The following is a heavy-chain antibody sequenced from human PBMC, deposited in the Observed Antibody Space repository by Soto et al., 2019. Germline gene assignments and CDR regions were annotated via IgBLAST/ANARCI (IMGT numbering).Heavy chain of an antibody. CDR3: AKAMVATYPLSDY. CDR1: VFPFSGHS. Sequence: GGSLRLSCLASVFPFSGHSMVWVRQAPGKGLEWVSAISGSGSSTYYADSVKGRFTISRDNSKNTLYLQMNSLRAEDTAVYYCAKAMVATYPLSDYWGQGTLVTVSS. V-gene: IGHV3-23*01. CDR2: ISGSGSST. J-gene: IGHJ4*02. D-gene: IGHD5-12*01.